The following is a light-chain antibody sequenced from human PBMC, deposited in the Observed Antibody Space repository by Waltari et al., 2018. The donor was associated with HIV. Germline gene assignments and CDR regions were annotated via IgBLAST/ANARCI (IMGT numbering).Light chain of an antibody. Sequence: SYELTPPPSVSVSPGQTARITCSGDALPKQYAYWYQQKPGQAPVLVIYKDSERPSGIPERFSGSSSGTTVTLTISGVQAEDEADYYCQSADSSGTYPYVFGTGTKVTVL. CDR1: ALPKQY. V-gene: IGLV3-25*03. CDR3: QSADSSGTYPYV. J-gene: IGLJ1*01. CDR2: KDS.